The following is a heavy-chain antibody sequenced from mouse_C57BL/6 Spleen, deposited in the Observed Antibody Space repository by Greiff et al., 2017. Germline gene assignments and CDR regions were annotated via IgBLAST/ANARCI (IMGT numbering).Heavy chain of an antibody. J-gene: IGHJ4*01. CDR1: GFTFSSYG. CDR2: LSSGGSYT. CDR3: ARDTTVVATDAMDY. V-gene: IGHV5-6*01. D-gene: IGHD1-1*01. Sequence: EVHLVESGGDLVKPGGSLKLSCAASGFTFSSYGMSWVRQTTDKRLEWVATLSSGGSYTYYPDSVKGRFTISRANAKNTLYLQMSSLKSEDTAMYYCARDTTVVATDAMDYWGQGTSVTVSS.